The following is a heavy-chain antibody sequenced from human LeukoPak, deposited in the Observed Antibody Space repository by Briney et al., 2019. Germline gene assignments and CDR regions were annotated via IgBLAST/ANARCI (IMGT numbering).Heavy chain of an antibody. CDR2: IYYSGST. D-gene: IGHD3-9*01. Sequence: SETLSLTCTVSGGSISSYYWSWIRQPPGKGLEWIGYIYYSGSTNYNPSLKSRVTISVDTSKNQFSLKLSSVTAADTAVYYCARERKPTPQNDILTGYPRARPFDYWGQGTLVTVSS. J-gene: IGHJ4*02. CDR3: ARERKPTPQNDILTGYPRARPFDY. CDR1: GGSISSYY. V-gene: IGHV4-59*12.